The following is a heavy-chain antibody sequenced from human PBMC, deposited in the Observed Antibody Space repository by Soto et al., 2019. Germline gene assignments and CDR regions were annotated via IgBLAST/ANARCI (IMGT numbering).Heavy chain of an antibody. V-gene: IGHV3-30*18. J-gene: IGHJ5*01. CDR3: AKDRHYDFWSGFFYDS. Sequence: QVQLVESGGGVVQPGRSLRLSCAASGFTFSSYGMHWVRQAPGKGLEWVASISFEGTNKYDGDSVKGRVTISRDNSNDTLYLQMSSLTVEDTAIYYCAKDRHYDFWSGFFYDSWGQGTLVTVHS. CDR2: ISFEGTNK. CDR1: GFTFSSYG. D-gene: IGHD3-3*01.